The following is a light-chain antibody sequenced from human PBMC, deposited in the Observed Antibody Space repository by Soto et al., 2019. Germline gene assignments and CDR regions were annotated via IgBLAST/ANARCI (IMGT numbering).Light chain of an antibody. V-gene: IGLV1-40*01. J-gene: IGLJ2*01. CDR1: SSNIGAGYV. Sequence: QSVLTQPPSVSGAPGQRVTISCTGSSSNIGAGYVVHWYQQLPGTAPKLLIYGNSNRPSGVPDRFSGSKSGTSASLAITGLQAEDEADYYCQSYDSSLSVVLFGGGTKVTVL. CDR2: GNS. CDR3: QSYDSSLSVVL.